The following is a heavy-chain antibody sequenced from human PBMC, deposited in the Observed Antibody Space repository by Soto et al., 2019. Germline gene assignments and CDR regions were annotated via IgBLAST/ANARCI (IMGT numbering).Heavy chain of an antibody. Sequence: ASVKVSCKVSGYTFTDYYMHWVQQAPGKGLEWMGLVDPEDGETIYAEKFQGRVTITADTSTDTAYMELSSLRSEDTAVYYCATAPRSFGDGGFDYWGQGTLVTVSS. J-gene: IGHJ4*02. CDR2: VDPEDGET. CDR3: ATAPRSFGDGGFDY. D-gene: IGHD3-10*01. CDR1: GYTFTDYY. V-gene: IGHV1-69-2*01.